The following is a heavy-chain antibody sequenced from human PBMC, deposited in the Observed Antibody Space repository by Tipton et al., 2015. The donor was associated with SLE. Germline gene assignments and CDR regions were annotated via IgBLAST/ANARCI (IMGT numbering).Heavy chain of an antibody. CDR2: ISWNSGDP. D-gene: IGHD6-13*01. CDR3: AKGMYASSGYLFDH. J-gene: IGHJ4*02. CDR1: GFTFDDYA. V-gene: IGHV3-9*01. Sequence: AVSGFTFDDYAMHWVRQVPGKGLEWVSGISWNSGDPGYADSVKGRFTISRDNAKNSLYLQMNSLRPEDTALYYCAKGMYASSGYLFDHCGQGTLVTVSS.